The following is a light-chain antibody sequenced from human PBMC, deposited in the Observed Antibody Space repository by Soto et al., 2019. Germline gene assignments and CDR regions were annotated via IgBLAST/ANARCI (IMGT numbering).Light chain of an antibody. CDR2: ENN. CDR1: SSNIGAGYE. V-gene: IGLV1-40*01. J-gene: IGLJ1*01. CDR3: QSYDSSLSGYV. Sequence: QSVLTQPPSVSEAPGQRVTISCTGSSSNIGAGYEAHWYQQVPGTAPKLLIYENNNRPSGVPDRLSGSKSGTSASLAITGLQAEDEAEYYCQSYDSSLSGYVFGTGTKHNVL.